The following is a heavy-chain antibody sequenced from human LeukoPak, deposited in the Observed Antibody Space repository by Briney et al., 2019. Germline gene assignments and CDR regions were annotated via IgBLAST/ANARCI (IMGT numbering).Heavy chain of an antibody. V-gene: IGHV4-39*07. CDR3: ASGVLGYYDSSGYYQGTFDY. Sequence: SETLSLTCTVSGGSISSSSYYWGWIRQPPGKGLEWIGSIYYSGSTYYNPSLKSRVTISVDTSKNQFSLKLSSVTAADTAVYYCASGVLGYYDSSGYYQGTFDYWGQGTLVTVSS. CDR2: IYYSGST. J-gene: IGHJ4*02. CDR1: GGSISSSSYY. D-gene: IGHD3-22*01.